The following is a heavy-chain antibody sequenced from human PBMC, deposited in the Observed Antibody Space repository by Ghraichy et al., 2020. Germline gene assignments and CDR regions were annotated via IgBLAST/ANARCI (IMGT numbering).Heavy chain of an antibody. J-gene: IGHJ1*01. V-gene: IGHV1-46*01. CDR1: GYTFTSYY. CDR3: ARSYSTVVTHLLAEYFQH. D-gene: IGHD4-23*01. Sequence: ASVKVSCKASGYTFTSYYMHWVRQAPGQGLEWMGIINPSGGSTSYAQKFQGRVTMTRDTSTSTVYMELSSLRSEDTAVYYCARSYSTVVTHLLAEYFQHWGQGTLVTVSS. CDR2: INPSGGST.